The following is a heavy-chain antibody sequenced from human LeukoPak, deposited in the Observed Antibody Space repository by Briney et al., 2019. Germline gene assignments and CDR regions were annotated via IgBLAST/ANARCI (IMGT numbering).Heavy chain of an antibody. V-gene: IGHV1-69*05. CDR3: ARDYVPCYDILTGYYSGAFDI. CDR1: GGTFSSYA. D-gene: IGHD3-9*01. J-gene: IGHJ3*02. CDR2: IIPIFGTA. Sequence: ASVKVSCKASGGTFSSYAISWVRQAPGQGLEWMGGIIPIFGTANYAQKFQGRVTITTDESTSTAYMELSSLRSEDTAVYYCARDYVPCYDILTGYYSGAFDIWGQGTMVTVSS.